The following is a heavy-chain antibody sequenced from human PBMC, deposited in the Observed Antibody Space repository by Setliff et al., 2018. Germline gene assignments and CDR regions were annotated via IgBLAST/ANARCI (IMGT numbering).Heavy chain of an antibody. CDR3: ARQPSSGSYYNPRPYYFDF. V-gene: IGHV4-59*01. D-gene: IGHD3-10*01. CDR1: GDSMSSYY. J-gene: IGHJ4*02. Sequence: PSETLSLTCTVSGDSMSSYYWSWIRQSPGKGLEWIGYVYYSGDSNYNPSLKSRVTMSVDTSKDQFSLNLRSVTAADTAVYYCARQPSSGSYYNPRPYYFDFWGQGTLVTVSS. CDR2: VYYSGDS.